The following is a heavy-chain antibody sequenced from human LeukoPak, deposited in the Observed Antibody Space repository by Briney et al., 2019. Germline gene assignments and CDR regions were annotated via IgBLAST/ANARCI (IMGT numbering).Heavy chain of an antibody. CDR1: GYSFTNYE. Sequence: GASVTVSFMTSGYSFTNYEISWVRQAPGQGGEGVGWISAHQNNTTYPQKFQGRVTITTDTSTNTPYMEMRSLTSDDTAVYYCATDGSITGTFLDAFDIWGLGTMVTVSS. D-gene: IGHD1-20*01. CDR2: ISAHQNNT. V-gene: IGHV1-18*01. J-gene: IGHJ3*02. CDR3: ATDGSITGTFLDAFDI.